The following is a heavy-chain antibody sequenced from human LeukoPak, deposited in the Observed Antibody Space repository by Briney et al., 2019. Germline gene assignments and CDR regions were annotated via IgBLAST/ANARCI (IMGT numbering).Heavy chain of an antibody. J-gene: IGHJ4*02. CDR3: ACYYYDSSGFGFDY. CDR1: GGSFSGYY. D-gene: IGHD3-22*01. V-gene: IGHV4-38-2*01. Sequence: PSETLSLTCAVYGGSFSGYYWGWIRQPPGKGLEWIGSIYHSGSTYYNPSLKSRVTISVDTSKNQFSLKLSSVTAADTAVYYCACYYYDSSGFGFDYWGQGTLVTVSS. CDR2: IYHSGST.